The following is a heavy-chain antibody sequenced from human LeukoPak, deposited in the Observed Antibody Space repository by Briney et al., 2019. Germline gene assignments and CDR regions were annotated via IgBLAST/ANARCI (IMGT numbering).Heavy chain of an antibody. D-gene: IGHD2-15*01. J-gene: IGHJ4*02. Sequence: GGSLRLSCAASGFTFSSYAMHWVRQAPGKGLEWVAVISYDGSNKYYADSVKGRFTISRDNSKNTLYLQMNSLRAEDTAVYYCARGHVATYFDYWGQGTLVTVSS. CDR2: ISYDGSNK. CDR1: GFTFSSYA. CDR3: ARGHVATYFDY. V-gene: IGHV3-30-3*01.